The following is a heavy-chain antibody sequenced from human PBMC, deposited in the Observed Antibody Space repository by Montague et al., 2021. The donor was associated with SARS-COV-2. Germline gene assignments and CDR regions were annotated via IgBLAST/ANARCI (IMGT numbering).Heavy chain of an antibody. D-gene: IGHD1-14*01. Sequence: PALVKPTQTLKLTCTFSGFSLTTRGVGVGWIRQPPGKALEWLALIYWDDAKHYSPSLKSRLTITKDTSKNQVVLTMTNMDPVDTATYYCAHKLYGINRRWFDPWGQGTLVTVSS. CDR1: GFSLTTRGVG. J-gene: IGHJ5*02. CDR2: IYWDDAK. V-gene: IGHV2-5*02. CDR3: AHKLYGINRRWFDP.